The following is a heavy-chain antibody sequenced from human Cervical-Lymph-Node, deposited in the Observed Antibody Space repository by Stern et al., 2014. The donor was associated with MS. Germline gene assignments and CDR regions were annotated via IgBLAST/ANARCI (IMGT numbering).Heavy chain of an antibody. CDR1: GFTFDDYA. D-gene: IGHD5-18*01. V-gene: IGHV3-9*01. CDR3: AKDRNRGYSYGYSYGMDV. Sequence: QLVESGGGLVQPGRSLRLSCAASGFTFDDYAMHWVRQAPGKGLEWVSGISWNSGSIGYADSVKGRFTISRDNAKNSLYLQMNSLRAEDTALYYCAKDRNRGYSYGYSYGMDVWGQGTTVTVSS. CDR2: ISWNSGSI. J-gene: IGHJ6*02.